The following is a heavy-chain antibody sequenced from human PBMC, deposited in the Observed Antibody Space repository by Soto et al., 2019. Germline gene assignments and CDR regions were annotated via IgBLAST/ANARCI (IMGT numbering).Heavy chain of an antibody. V-gene: IGHV3-53*01. CDR2: IYSGGYT. D-gene: IGHD3-10*01. CDR1: GFTVNNNY. CDR3: APRPGGGGY. J-gene: IGHJ4*02. Sequence: EVQLVESGGGLIQPGGSLRLSCAVSGFTVNNNYMSWVRQAPGKGLEGVSVIYSGGYTAYGDSVKGRFTISRDNSKNTLFLQKKSRGAADPAVYYGAPRPGGGGYWGQGTLVTVSS.